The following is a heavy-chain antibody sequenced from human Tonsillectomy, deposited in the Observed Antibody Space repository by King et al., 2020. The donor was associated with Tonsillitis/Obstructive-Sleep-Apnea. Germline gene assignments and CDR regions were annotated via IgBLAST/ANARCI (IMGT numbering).Heavy chain of an antibody. Sequence: VQLQQWGAGLLKPSETLSLTCAVYGGSFSGYYWSWIRQPPGKGLEWIGEINHSGSTNYNPSLKSRVTISVDTSKNQFSLKLSSVTAADPAVYYCAREFLTTVMTDAFDIWGQGTMVTVSS. D-gene: IGHD4-11*01. V-gene: IGHV4-34*01. CDR3: AREFLTTVMTDAFDI. J-gene: IGHJ3*02. CDR2: INHSGST. CDR1: GGSFSGYY.